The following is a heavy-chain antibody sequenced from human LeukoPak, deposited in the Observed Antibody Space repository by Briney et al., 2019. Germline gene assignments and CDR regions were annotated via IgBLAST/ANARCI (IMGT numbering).Heavy chain of an antibody. CDR1: GYTFTVYY. V-gene: IGHV1-2*02. D-gene: IGHD3-22*01. Sequence: ASVKVSCRPSGYTFTVYYMHWVRQAPGQGLEWMGWINPNSGGTNYAQKFQGRVTMTRDTSISTAYMELSRLRSDDTAVYYCARVKTYYYDSSGYSYYFDYWGQGTLVTVSS. CDR3: ARVKTYYYDSSGYSYYFDY. J-gene: IGHJ4*02. CDR2: INPNSGGT.